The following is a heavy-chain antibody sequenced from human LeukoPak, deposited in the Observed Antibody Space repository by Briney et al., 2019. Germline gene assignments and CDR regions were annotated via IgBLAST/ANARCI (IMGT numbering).Heavy chain of an antibody. D-gene: IGHD4-17*01. V-gene: IGHV4-4*02. CDR3: ASYGDYNYFDF. CDR2: IYHGGST. CDR1: GVSISSSHW. J-gene: IGHJ4*02. Sequence: PSGTLSLTCTVSGVSISSSHWWSWVRQPPGKGLEWIGEIYHGGSTKYNPSLKSRVTISLDKSKNQFSQKLNSVTAADTAVYYCASYGDYNYFDFWGQGTLVTVSS.